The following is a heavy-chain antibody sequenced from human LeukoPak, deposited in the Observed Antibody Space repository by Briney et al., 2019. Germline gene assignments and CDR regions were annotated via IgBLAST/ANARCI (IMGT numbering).Heavy chain of an antibody. V-gene: IGHV3-23*01. Sequence: GGSLRLSCAASGFTFRNYGMQWVRQAPGKGLEWVSAISGSGGSTYYADSVKGRFTISRDNSKNTLYLQMNSLRAEDTAVYYCAKCTTRNTQYPIDYWGQGTLVTVSS. CDR3: AKCTTRNTQYPIDY. CDR1: GFTFRNYG. CDR2: ISGSGGST. D-gene: IGHD4-17*01. J-gene: IGHJ4*02.